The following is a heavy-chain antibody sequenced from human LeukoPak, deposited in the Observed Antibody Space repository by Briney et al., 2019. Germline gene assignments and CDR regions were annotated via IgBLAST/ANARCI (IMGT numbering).Heavy chain of an antibody. CDR3: ARDIQWLRLGHAFDI. D-gene: IGHD5-12*01. J-gene: IGHJ3*02. Sequence: GASVKVSCKASGYTFTGYYMHWVRQAPGQGLEWMGWINPNSGGTNYAQKFQGRVTMTRDTSISTAYMELSRLRSDDTAVYYCARDIQWLRLGHAFDIWGQGTIVTVSS. CDR2: INPNSGGT. CDR1: GYTFTGYY. V-gene: IGHV1-2*02.